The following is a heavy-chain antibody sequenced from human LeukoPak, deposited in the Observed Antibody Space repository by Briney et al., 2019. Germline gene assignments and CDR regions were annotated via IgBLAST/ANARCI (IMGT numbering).Heavy chain of an antibody. D-gene: IGHD3-3*01. CDR3: ARVPVTIFGVVIPDYYYMDV. J-gene: IGHJ6*03. V-gene: IGHV3-7*01. CDR2: IKQDGSEK. CDR1: GFTLSSYS. Sequence: GGSLRLSCAASGFTLSSYSMNWVRQAPGKGLEWVANIKQDGSEKYYVDSVKGRFTISRDNAKNSLYLQMNSLRAEDTAVYYCARVPVTIFGVVIPDYYYMDVWGKGTTVTVSS.